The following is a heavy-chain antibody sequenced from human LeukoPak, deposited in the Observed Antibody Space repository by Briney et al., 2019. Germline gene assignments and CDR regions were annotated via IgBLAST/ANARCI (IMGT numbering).Heavy chain of an antibody. CDR2: IIPIFGTA. CDR1: GGTFSSYA. J-gene: IGHJ5*02. V-gene: IGHV1-69*13. Sequence: ASVKVSCKASGGTFSSYAISWVRQAPGRGLEWMGGIIPIFGTANYAQKFQGRVTITADESTSTAYMELSSLRSEDTAVYYCARVLTAPHDGAWGQGTLVTVSS. D-gene: IGHD1-1*01. CDR3: ARVLTAPHDGA.